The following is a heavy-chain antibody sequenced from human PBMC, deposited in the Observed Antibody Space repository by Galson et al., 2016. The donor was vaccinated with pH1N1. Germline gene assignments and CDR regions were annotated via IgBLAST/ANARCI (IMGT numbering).Heavy chain of an antibody. CDR2: ISTSKGNT. Sequence: SVKVSCKASGYTFTTFGISWVRQAPGKGLEWLGWISTSKGNTKNAQRLLDRVTMTRDTSTSTVFMGLTSLRSDDTAIYYCARDQNWNLDYWGQGTLVTVSS. CDR1: GYTFTTFG. V-gene: IGHV1-18*01. D-gene: IGHD1-1*01. J-gene: IGHJ4*02. CDR3: ARDQNWNLDY.